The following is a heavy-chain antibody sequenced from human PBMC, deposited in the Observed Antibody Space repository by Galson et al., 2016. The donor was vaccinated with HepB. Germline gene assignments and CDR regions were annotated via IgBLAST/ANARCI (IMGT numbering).Heavy chain of an antibody. Sequence: SLRLSCAASGFTFNTCTMNWVRQAPGKGLEWVSSITSGSNYIYYADSVKGRFTVSRDNAKNSLYLQMSSLRAEDTAVYYCARDWENVAMVSQGDHWGQGTLVTGSS. CDR1: GFTFNTCT. CDR3: ARDWENVAMVSQGDH. V-gene: IGHV3-21*01. J-gene: IGHJ4*02. CDR2: ITSGSNYI. D-gene: IGHD2-21*01.